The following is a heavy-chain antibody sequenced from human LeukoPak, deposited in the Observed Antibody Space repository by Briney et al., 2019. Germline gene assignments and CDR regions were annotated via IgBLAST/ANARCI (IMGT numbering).Heavy chain of an antibody. CDR1: GFTFKRCW. Sequence: GGSLGLSCVVSGFTFKRCWMNWVRQAPGKGLEWVAHINPDGRDTYYVDSVKGRFTISRDNAQNSMYLQMNSLRVEDTAVYYCTSWGDTTAEYFQRWGQGTLVTVSS. J-gene: IGHJ1*01. CDR2: INPDGRDT. CDR3: TSWGDTTAEYFQR. V-gene: IGHV3-7*02. D-gene: IGHD2-21*02.